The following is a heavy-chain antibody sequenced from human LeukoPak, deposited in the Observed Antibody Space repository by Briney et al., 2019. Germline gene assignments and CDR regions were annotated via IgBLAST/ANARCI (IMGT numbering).Heavy chain of an antibody. CDR2: ISSSSSYI. V-gene: IGHV3-21*01. D-gene: IGHD5-12*01. J-gene: IGHJ4*02. CDR3: ARDYRGSGYDNDY. Sequence: GGSLRLSCAASGFTFTGYSMNWVRQAPGKGLEWVSSISSSSSYIYYADSVKGRFTISRDNAKNSLYLQMNSLRAEDTAVYYCARDYRGSGYDNDYWGQGTLVTVSS. CDR1: GFTFTGYS.